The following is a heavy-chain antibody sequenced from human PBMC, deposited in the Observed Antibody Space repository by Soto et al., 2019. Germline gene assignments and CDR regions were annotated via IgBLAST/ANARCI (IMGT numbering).Heavy chain of an antibody. D-gene: IGHD3-10*01. CDR3: ARAKWFGLTPDAFDI. CDR2: ISAYNGNT. V-gene: IGHV1-18*01. CDR1: GYTFTSYG. Sequence: QVQLMQSGAEVKKPGASVKVSCKASGYTFTSYGISWVRQAPGQGLEWKGWISAYNGNTNYAQKLQGRVTMTTDTSTSTAYMELRSLRSDDTAVYYCARAKWFGLTPDAFDIWGQGTMVTVSS. J-gene: IGHJ3*02.